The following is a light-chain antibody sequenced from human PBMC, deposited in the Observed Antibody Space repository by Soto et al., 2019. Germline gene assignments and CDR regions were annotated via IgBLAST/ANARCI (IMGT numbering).Light chain of an antibody. CDR2: DVN. V-gene: IGLV2-14*03. Sequence: QSALTQPASVSGSPGQSSTISCTGTSSDIGAYNFVSWYQQHPGKAPKLMLYDVNIRPSGVSNRFSGSKSGNPASLTISGLQAEDEADYYCTSWTTSTTMIFGGGTKVTVL. J-gene: IGLJ2*01. CDR1: SSDIGAYNF. CDR3: TSWTTSTTMI.